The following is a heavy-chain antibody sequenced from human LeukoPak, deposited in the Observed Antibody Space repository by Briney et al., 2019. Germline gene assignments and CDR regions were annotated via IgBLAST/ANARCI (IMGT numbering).Heavy chain of an antibody. CDR1: GYTFTSYD. V-gene: IGHV1-8*01. D-gene: IGHD1-26*01. Sequence: ASVKVSRKASGYTFTSYDINWVRQATGQGLEWMGWMNPNSGNTGHAQKFQGRVTMTRNTSISTAYMELSSLRSEDTAVYYCARGRYSGSYQYYYYYYGMDVWGQGTTVTVSS. CDR3: ARGRYSGSYQYYYYYYGMDV. J-gene: IGHJ6*02. CDR2: MNPNSGNT.